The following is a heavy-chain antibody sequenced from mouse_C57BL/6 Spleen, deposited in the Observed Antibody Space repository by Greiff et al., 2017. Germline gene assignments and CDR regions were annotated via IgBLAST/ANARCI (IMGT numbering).Heavy chain of an antibody. CDR3: ARGGTVGAPHGGYWYFDV. V-gene: IGHV1-18*01. J-gene: IGHJ1*03. Sequence: EVKLQQSGPELVKPGASVKIPCKASGYTFTDYNMDWVKQSHGKSLEWIGDINPNNGGTIYNQKFKGKATLTVDKSSSTAYMELRSLTSEDTAVYYCARGGTVGAPHGGYWYFDVWGTGTTVTVSS. D-gene: IGHD1-1*01. CDR2: INPNNGGT. CDR1: GYTFTDYN.